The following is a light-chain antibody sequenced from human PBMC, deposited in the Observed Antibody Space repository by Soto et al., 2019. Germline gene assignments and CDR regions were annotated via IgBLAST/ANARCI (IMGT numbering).Light chain of an antibody. V-gene: IGKV3-20*01. CDR3: QRYGTSPPLT. Sequence: EVGLSQSPGALSLSPGERATLSCRASQSVSNNYLAWYQQKPGQAPRLLIYGASNRATGIPDRFSGSGSGTDFTLTISRREPEDFAVYYCQRYGTSPPLTFGGGTKVDIK. CDR2: GAS. CDR1: QSVSNNY. J-gene: IGKJ4*01.